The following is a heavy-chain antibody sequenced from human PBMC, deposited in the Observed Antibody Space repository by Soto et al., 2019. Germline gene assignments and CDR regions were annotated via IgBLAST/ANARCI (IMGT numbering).Heavy chain of an antibody. CDR2: IIPIFGTA. CDR1: GGTFSSYA. Sequence: QVQLVQSGAEVKKPGSSVKVYCKASGGTFSSYAISWVRQAPGQGLEWMGGIIPIFGTANYAQKFQGRVTITADESTSTAYMELSSLRSEDTAVYYCARESTYYDILTGYYQGVGWFDPWGQGTLVTVSS. D-gene: IGHD3-9*01. J-gene: IGHJ5*02. V-gene: IGHV1-69*12. CDR3: ARESTYYDILTGYYQGVGWFDP.